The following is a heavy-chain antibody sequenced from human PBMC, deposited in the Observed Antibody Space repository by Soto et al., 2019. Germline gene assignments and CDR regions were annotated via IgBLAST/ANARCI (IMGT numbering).Heavy chain of an antibody. J-gene: IGHJ4*02. Sequence: QVQLQESGPGLVKPSQTLSLTCTVSGGSISSGTYYWSWIRQHPGKGLEWIGYIYYTGSTYYNPSLLSRVTISVDTSKNQFSLQMNSVTAADTAVYYCARDKLYGGFDYWGQGALVTVSS. CDR3: ARDKLYGGFDY. CDR2: IYYTGST. CDR1: GGSISSGTYY. V-gene: IGHV4-31*03. D-gene: IGHD3-3*01.